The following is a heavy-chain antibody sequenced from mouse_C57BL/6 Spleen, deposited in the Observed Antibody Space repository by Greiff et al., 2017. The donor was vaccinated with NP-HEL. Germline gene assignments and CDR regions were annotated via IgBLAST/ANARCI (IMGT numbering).Heavy chain of an antibody. J-gene: IGHJ4*01. CDR1: GFTFNTYA. V-gene: IGHV10-3*01. D-gene: IGHD4-1*01. CDR3: VRDGTGSGGYAMDY. Sequence: EVKLVESGGGLEQPKGSLKLSCAASGFTFNTYAMHWVRQAPGKGLEWVARIRSKSSNYATYYADSVKDRFTISRDDSQSMLYLQMNNLKTEDTAMYYCVRDGTGSGGYAMDYWGQGTSVTVSS. CDR2: IRSKSSNYAT.